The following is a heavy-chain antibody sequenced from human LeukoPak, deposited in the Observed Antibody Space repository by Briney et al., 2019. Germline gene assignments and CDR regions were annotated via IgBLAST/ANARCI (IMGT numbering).Heavy chain of an antibody. D-gene: IGHD5-12*01. CDR1: GGSVSSYY. CDR3: ARAGGGYDY. Sequence: SETLSLTCTVSGGSVSSYYWTWIRQPPGKGLEWIGYIYYSGDTHYNPSLKSRVTISLDTSKNQFSLKLSSVIAADTAVYYCARAGGGYDYWGQGTLVTVSS. CDR2: IYYSGDT. J-gene: IGHJ4*02. V-gene: IGHV4-59*02.